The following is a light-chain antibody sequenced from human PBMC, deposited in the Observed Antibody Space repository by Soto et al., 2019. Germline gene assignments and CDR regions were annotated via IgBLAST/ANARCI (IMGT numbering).Light chain of an antibody. Sequence: AIQVTQSPSSLSASVGDRVTITCRASQDIRGALDWYQQKPGKAPKLLIYDVSTLESGVPSRFSGSGSGTEFTLTISSLQPEDFGTYYCQQFNSDPITFGHGTRLEIK. V-gene: IGKV1-13*02. CDR2: DVS. J-gene: IGKJ5*01. CDR1: QDIRGA. CDR3: QQFNSDPIT.